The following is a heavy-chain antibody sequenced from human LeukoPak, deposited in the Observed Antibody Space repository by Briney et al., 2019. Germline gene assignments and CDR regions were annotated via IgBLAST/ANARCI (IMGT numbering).Heavy chain of an antibody. CDR1: GFTFSSYS. J-gene: IGHJ6*02. CDR2: ISSSSSTI. V-gene: IGHV3-48*04. Sequence: GGSLRLSCAASGFTFSSYSMNWVRQAPGKGLEWVSYISSSSSTIYYADSVKGRFTISRDNAKNSLYLQMNSLRAEDTAVYYCARENNSPGYYYGMDVWGQGTTVTVSS. D-gene: IGHD2-2*01. CDR3: ARENNSPGYYYGMDV.